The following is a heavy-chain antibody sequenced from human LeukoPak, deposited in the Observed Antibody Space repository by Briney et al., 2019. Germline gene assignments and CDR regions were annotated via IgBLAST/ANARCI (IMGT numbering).Heavy chain of an antibody. CDR1: GFTFSSYG. Sequence: GGSLRLSCAAPGFTFSSYGMHWVRQAPGKGLEWVAFIRYDGSNKYYADSVKGRFTISRDNAKNSLYLQMNSLRAEDTAVYYCARDGVAELMSALDYWGQGILVTVSS. V-gene: IGHV3-30*02. D-gene: IGHD1-26*01. CDR3: ARDGVAELMSALDY. CDR2: IRYDGSNK. J-gene: IGHJ4*02.